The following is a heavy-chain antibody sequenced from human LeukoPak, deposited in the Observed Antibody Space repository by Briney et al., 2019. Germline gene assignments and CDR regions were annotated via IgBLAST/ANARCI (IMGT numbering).Heavy chain of an antibody. CDR1: GFTFGDSA. V-gene: IGHV3-49*04. CDR2: IKSKDYGATK. CDR3: TRDPVEVPGYYYFGVDV. J-gene: IGHJ6*02. Sequence: GGSLRLSCTASGFTFGDSAVGWVRQAPGKGLEWVGFIKSKDYGATKHYGAAVAGRLTLSRDDSQNIAYLQMNSLKIEDTAVYYCTRDPVEVPGYYYFGVDVWGQGITVTVSS. D-gene: IGHD3/OR15-3a*01.